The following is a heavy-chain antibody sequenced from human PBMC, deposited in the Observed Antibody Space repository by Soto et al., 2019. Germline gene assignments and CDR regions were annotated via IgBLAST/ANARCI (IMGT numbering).Heavy chain of an antibody. D-gene: IGHD3-3*01. CDR2: ISPAGNSV. J-gene: IGHJ4*02. CDR1: GFTFSSYS. V-gene: IGHV3-48*02. CDR3: VRDHLLAFDY. Sequence: PGGSLRLSCVASGFTFSSYSINWIRQAPGKGPEWVSWISPAGNSVDYTDSVKGRFTISRDNAENSLYLEMNSLRDEDTAVYYCVRDHLLAFDYWGQGTLVTVSS.